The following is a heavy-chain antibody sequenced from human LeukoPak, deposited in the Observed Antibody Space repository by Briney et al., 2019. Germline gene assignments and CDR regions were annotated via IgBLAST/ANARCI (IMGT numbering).Heavy chain of an antibody. D-gene: IGHD6-19*01. V-gene: IGHV1-69*04. CDR3: ARDLAGTSDWFDR. CDR2: IIPILGIA. CDR1: GGSFSSYA. Sequence: ASVKVSCKASGGSFSSYAISWVRQAPGQGLEWMGRIIPILGIANYAQKFQGRVTITADKSTSTAYMELSSLRSEDTAVYYCARDLAGTSDWFDRWGQGTLVTVSS. J-gene: IGHJ5*02.